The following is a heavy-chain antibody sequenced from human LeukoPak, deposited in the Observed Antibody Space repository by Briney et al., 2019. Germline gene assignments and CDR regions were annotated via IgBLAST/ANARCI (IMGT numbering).Heavy chain of an antibody. CDR3: ARGPPRGKYYYMDV. CDR2: IGTASDT. J-gene: IGHJ6*03. Sequence: TGGSLRLSCEASGFTFSSYAMSWVRQAPGKGLEWVSTIGTASDTYYPGSVEGRFTLSRDNAKNSLYLQMNSLTAGDTAVYYCARGPPRGKYYYMDVWGKGTTVTVSS. V-gene: IGHV3-13*01. CDR1: GFTFSSYA. D-gene: IGHD1-1*01.